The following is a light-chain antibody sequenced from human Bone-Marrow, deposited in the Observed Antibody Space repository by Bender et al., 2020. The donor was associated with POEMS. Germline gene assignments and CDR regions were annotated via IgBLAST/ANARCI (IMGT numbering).Light chain of an antibody. Sequence: QSALTQPASVSGSPGQSITISCTGSSSDVGEYNFVSWYQQHPGKAPKLMIYEVTERPSGVPDRFSGSKSGNTASLTVSGLQAEDEADYYCTSYAGSRSYVFGTGTKVTVL. CDR3: TSYAGSRSYV. J-gene: IGLJ1*01. CDR1: SSDVGEYNF. V-gene: IGLV2-8*01. CDR2: EVT.